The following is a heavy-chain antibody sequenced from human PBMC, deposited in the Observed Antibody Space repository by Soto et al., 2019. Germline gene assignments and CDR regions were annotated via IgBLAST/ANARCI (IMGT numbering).Heavy chain of an antibody. CDR3: AHKGPEDWPLDY. D-gene: IGHD3-9*01. CDR2: IYWDDSK. J-gene: IGHJ4*02. V-gene: IGHV2-5*02. Sequence: QITLKESGPTLVRPTQTLTLTCAFSGFSLSTSGVGVGWIRQPPGKALEWLAVIYWDDSKHCSPSLRSRLTIPKDTSKNQVVLTITNMDPMDTGTYYCAHKGPEDWPLDYWGQGTLVTVSS. CDR1: GFSLSTSGVG.